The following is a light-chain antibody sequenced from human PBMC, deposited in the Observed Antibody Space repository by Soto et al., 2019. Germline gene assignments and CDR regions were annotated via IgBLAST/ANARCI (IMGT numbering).Light chain of an antibody. CDR1: QGLVSSDGNTY. CDR3: IQGTHWPWT. V-gene: IGKV2-30*01. CDR2: GVS. Sequence: VAMTQSPLSLPVTLGQAASISCRSSQGLVSSDGNTYLSWFQQRPGQSPRRLIYGVSNRYPGVPDRFSGSGSGTDFTLQISRVEAEDVGVYYCIQGTHWPWTFGQGTRVEFK. J-gene: IGKJ1*01.